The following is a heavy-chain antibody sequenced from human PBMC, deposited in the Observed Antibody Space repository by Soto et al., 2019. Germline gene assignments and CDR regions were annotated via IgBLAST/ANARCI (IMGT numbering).Heavy chain of an antibody. CDR3: ARPVGYYYYGMDV. J-gene: IGHJ6*02. Sequence: VESLKISCNGSGYSFTSYWISWGRQMPGKGLEWMGRIDPSDSYTNYSPSFQGHVTISADKSISTAYLQWSSLKASDTAMYYCARPVGYYYYGMDVWGQGTTVTVSS. V-gene: IGHV5-10-1*01. CDR2: IDPSDSYT. CDR1: GYSFTSYW.